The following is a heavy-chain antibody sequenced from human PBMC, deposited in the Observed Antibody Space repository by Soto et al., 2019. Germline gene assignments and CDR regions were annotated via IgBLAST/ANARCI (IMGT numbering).Heavy chain of an antibody. D-gene: IGHD2-15*01. CDR1: GGSFSGYY. V-gene: IGHV4-34*01. Sequence: SETLSLTCAVYGGSFSGYYWSWIRQPPGKGLEWIGEINHSGSTNYNPSLKSRVTISVDTSKNQFSLKLSSVTAADTAVYYCAAGTVVVVVAATHPGAFDIWGQGTMVTVSS. CDR2: INHSGST. CDR3: AAGTVVVVVAATHPGAFDI. J-gene: IGHJ3*02.